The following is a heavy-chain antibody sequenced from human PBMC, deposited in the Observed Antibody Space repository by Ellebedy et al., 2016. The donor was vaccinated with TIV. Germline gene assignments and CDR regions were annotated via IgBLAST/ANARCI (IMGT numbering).Heavy chain of an antibody. Sequence: GESLKISXAASGFTFSSYSMNWVRQAPGKGLEWVSYISSSSSTIYYADSVKGRFTISRDNAKNSLYLQMNSLRAEDTAVYYCAINYIVGAFDYWGQGTLVTVSS. J-gene: IGHJ4*02. CDR3: AINYIVGAFDY. V-gene: IGHV3-48*04. D-gene: IGHD1-26*01. CDR2: ISSSSSTI. CDR1: GFTFSSYS.